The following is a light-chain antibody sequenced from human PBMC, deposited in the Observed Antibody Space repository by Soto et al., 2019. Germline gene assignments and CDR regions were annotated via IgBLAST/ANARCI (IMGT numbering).Light chain of an antibody. V-gene: IGLV2-8*01. J-gene: IGLJ2*01. CDR3: SSYAGSTNVL. Sequence: QSALTQPPSASGSPGQSVAISCTGTSSDVGGYNFVSWYQQHPGKAPKVLIYEVSKRASGVPDRFSGSKSGNTASLTVSGLQAEDEADYYCSSYAGSTNVLFGGGTQLTVL. CDR1: SSDVGGYNF. CDR2: EVS.